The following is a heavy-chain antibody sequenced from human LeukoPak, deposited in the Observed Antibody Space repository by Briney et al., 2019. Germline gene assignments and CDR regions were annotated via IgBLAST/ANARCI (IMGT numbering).Heavy chain of an antibody. CDR1: GFTFDDYG. CDR2: INWNGGST. V-gene: IGHV3-20*04. Sequence: GGSLRLSCAASGFTFDDYGRSWVRQAPGKGLEWVSGINWNGGSTGYADSVKGRFTISRDNAKNSLYLQMNSLRAEDTALYYCARVKDVVVPAARFYYYMDVWGKGTTVTVSS. D-gene: IGHD2-2*01. J-gene: IGHJ6*03. CDR3: ARVKDVVVPAARFYYYMDV.